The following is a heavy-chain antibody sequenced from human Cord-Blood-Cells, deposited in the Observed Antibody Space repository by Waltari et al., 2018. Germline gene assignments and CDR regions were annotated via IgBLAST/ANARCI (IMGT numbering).Heavy chain of an antibody. Sequence: QVQLVQSGAEVKKPGASVKVSCKASGYTFTSYYMHWVRPAPGQGLEWMGIINPSGGSTSYAQKFQGRVTMTRDTSTSTVYMELSSLRSEDTAVYYCASGIAVAGTFGYAFDIWGQGTMVTVSS. CDR3: ASGIAVAGTFGYAFDI. D-gene: IGHD6-19*01. CDR2: INPSGGST. J-gene: IGHJ3*02. CDR1: GYTFTSYY. V-gene: IGHV1-46*01.